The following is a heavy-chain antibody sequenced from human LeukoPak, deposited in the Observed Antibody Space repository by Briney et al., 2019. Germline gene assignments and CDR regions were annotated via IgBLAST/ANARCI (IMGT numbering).Heavy chain of an antibody. D-gene: IGHD3-10*01. CDR2: ISGSGGST. V-gene: IGHV3-23*01. Sequence: GGSLRLSCAASGFTFSSYAMSLVRQAPGKGLEWVSAISGSGGSTYYADSVKGRFTISRDNSKNTLYLQMNSLRAEDTAVYYCAKVRYYYGSGRLLYYFDYWGQGTLVTVSS. CDR3: AKVRYYYGSGRLLYYFDY. CDR1: GFTFSSYA. J-gene: IGHJ4*02.